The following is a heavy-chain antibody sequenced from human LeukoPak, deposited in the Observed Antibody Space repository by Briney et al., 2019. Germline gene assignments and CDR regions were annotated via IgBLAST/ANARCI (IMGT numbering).Heavy chain of an antibody. J-gene: IGHJ6*03. CDR1: GYTFTSYG. D-gene: IGHD3-3*01. V-gene: IGHV1-18*01. Sequence: ASVKVSCKASGYTFTSYGISWVRQAPGQGLEWMGWISAYNGNTNYAQKLQGRVTMTTDTSTSTAYMELRSLRSDDTAVYYCARETYYDFWSGFPGYYYYMDVWGKGTTVTVSS. CDR3: ARETYYDFWSGFPGYYYYMDV. CDR2: ISAYNGNT.